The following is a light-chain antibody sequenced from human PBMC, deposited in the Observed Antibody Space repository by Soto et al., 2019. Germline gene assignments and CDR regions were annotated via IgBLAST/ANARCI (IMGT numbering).Light chain of an antibody. CDR1: SGDVGGYNY. CDR2: DVS. J-gene: IGLJ1*01. CDR3: SSYTSSSTLEV. V-gene: IGLV2-14*01. Sequence: LTQPASVSGSPGQSITISCTGTSGDVGGYNYVSWYQQHPGKAPKLMIYDVSNRPSGVSNRFSGSKSGNTASLTISGLQAEDEADYYCSSYTSSSTLEVFGTGTKVTVL.